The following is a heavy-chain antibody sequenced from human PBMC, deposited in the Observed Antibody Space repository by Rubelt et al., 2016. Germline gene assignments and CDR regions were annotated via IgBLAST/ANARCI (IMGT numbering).Heavy chain of an antibody. CDR3: ARSPRYDFEDNWFDP. J-gene: IGHJ5*02. CDR2: ISAYNGNT. CDR1: GYTFTSYG. D-gene: IGHD3-3*01. Sequence: QVQLVQSGAEVTKPGASVKVSCKASGYTFTSYGISWVRQAPGQGLECMGWISAYNGNTNYAQKLQGRVTMTTDTSTSTAYMELRSLRSDDTAVYYCARSPRYDFEDNWFDPWGQGTLVTVSS. V-gene: IGHV1-18*01.